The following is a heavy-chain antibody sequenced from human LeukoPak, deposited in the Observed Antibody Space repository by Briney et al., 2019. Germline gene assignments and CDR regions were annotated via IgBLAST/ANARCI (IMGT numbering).Heavy chain of an antibody. CDR2: ISYSGST. D-gene: IGHD3-22*01. V-gene: IGHV4-59*11. J-gene: IGHJ4*02. CDR3: ARWSSIYYVLDS. CDR1: GASITSHY. Sequence: PETLSLTCTVSGASITSHYWTWVRQSPGKGPEWHGYISYSGSTEYNPSLTSRVTVSVDTSKNQFSLKLSSVSAADTAVYYCARWSSIYYVLDSWGQGTLVTVSS.